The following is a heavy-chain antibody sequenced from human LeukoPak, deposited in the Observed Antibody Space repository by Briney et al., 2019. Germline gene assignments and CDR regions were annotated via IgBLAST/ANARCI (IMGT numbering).Heavy chain of an antibody. V-gene: IGHV4-39*01. J-gene: IGHJ4*02. CDR2: VSYTGSP. Sequence: SETLSLTCIVSGAFISTTGYYWGWLRPPPGKGLEWIGSVSYTGSPYYSPSLKSRVTISVDMSRDQFSLKLISVTAADTAVYYCARQVELGNFDCWGQGTLVTVSS. CDR1: GAFISTTGYY. D-gene: IGHD1-7*01. CDR3: ARQVELGNFDC.